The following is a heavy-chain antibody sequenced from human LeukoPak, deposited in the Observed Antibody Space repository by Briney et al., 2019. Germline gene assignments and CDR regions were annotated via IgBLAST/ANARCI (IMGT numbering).Heavy chain of an antibody. CDR3: AKQLGYCSDGSCYFPY. Sequence: GGSLRLSCAASGCTFSSSAMSWVRQAPGKGLEWVSAISNNGGYTYYADSVQGRFTISRDNSKSSLCLQMNSLRAEDTAVYYRAKQLGYCSDGSCYFPYWGQGTLVTVSS. CDR1: GCTFSSSA. V-gene: IGHV3-23*01. CDR2: ISNNGGYT. D-gene: IGHD2-15*01. J-gene: IGHJ4*02.